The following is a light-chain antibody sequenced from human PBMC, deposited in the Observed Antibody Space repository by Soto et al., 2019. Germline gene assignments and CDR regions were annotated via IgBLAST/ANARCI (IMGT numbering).Light chain of an antibody. Sequence: EIVVTQSTLSLPVTPGEPASISCRSSQSLLHSYGFHYLDWYLQKPGQSPQLLIYLGSNRASGVPDRFSGSGSGTDFTLKISRVEAEDVGVYYCMQALQTPPLPDLTFGGVTKVDNK. CDR3: MQALQTPPLPDLT. CDR2: LGS. CDR1: QSLLHSYGFHY. V-gene: IGKV2-28*01. J-gene: IGKJ4*01.